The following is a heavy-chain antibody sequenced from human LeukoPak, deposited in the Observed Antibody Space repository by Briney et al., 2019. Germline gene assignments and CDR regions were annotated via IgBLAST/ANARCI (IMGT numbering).Heavy chain of an antibody. V-gene: IGHV4-34*01. CDR1: GGSFSGYY. CDR2: INHSGST. CDR3: ARGRCGSDY. Sequence: PSETLSLTCAVYGGSFSGYYWSWIRQPPGKGLEWIGEINHSGSTNYNPSLKSRVTISVDTSKNQFSLKLSSVTAADTAVYYCARGRCGSDYWGQGTLVTVSS. J-gene: IGHJ4*02. D-gene: IGHD1-26*01.